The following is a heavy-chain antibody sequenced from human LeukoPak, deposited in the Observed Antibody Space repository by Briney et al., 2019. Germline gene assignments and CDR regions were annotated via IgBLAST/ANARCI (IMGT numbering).Heavy chain of an antibody. CDR2: IIPIFGTA. Sequence: SVKDSCKASGGTFSSYAISWVRQAPGQGLEWMGGIIPIFGTANYAQKFQGRVTITADKSTSTAYMELRSLRSDDTAVYYCARDQAVTMVRGVTDAFDIWGQGTMVTVSS. D-gene: IGHD3-10*01. CDR3: ARDQAVTMVRGVTDAFDI. J-gene: IGHJ3*02. V-gene: IGHV1-69*06. CDR1: GGTFSSYA.